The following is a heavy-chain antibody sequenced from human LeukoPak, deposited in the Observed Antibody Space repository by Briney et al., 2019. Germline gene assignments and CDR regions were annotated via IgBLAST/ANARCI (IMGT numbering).Heavy chain of an antibody. CDR2: INHSGST. CDR3: ARSPTRITIFGVVILNWFDP. J-gene: IGHJ5*02. Sequence: PSETLSLTCAVYGGSFSGYYWSWIRQPPAKGREWIGEINHSGSTNYNPSLKRRVTISVDTSKTQFSLKLSSVTAADTAVYYCARSPTRITIFGVVILNWFDPWGQRTLVTVSS. CDR1: GGSFSGYY. D-gene: IGHD3-3*01. V-gene: IGHV4-34*01.